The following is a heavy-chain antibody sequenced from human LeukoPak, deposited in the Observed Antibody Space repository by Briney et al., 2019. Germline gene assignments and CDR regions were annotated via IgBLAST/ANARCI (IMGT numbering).Heavy chain of an antibody. V-gene: IGHV3-21*01. CDR1: GFTFSSYN. CDR2: ISSGSSYI. J-gene: IGHJ5*02. Sequence: GGSLRLSCTASGFTFSSYNMNWVRQGPGKGLEWVSSISSGSSYIYYVDSVQGRFTISRDNAKNSLYLQMSSLTAEDTAVYYCARDRQGFMSEWPNWFDPWGQGALVTVSS. CDR3: ARDRQGFMSEWPNWFDP. D-gene: IGHD3-16*01.